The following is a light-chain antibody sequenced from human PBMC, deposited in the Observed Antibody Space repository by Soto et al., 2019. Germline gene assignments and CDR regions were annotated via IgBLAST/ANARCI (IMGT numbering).Light chain of an antibody. CDR2: NVS. CDR3: TSYTSSSTYV. J-gene: IGLJ1*01. CDR1: SSDVGGHNS. Sequence: QSVLTQPASVSGSPGQSITISCTGTSSDVGGHNSVSWYQQHPGKAPKLMIYNVSNRPSGVSNRFSGSKSGNTASLTISGLLAEDEVDYYCTSYTSSSTYVFGAGTKVTV. V-gene: IGLV2-14*01.